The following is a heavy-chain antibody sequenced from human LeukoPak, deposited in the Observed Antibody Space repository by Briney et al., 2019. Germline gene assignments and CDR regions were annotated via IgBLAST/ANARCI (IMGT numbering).Heavy chain of an antibody. J-gene: IGHJ4*02. D-gene: IGHD3-22*01. CDR1: GGFFSGYY. CDR3: ASADVDSSGYYYAKFDY. CDR2: INHSGST. V-gene: IGHV4-34*01. Sequence: SETLSLTCAVYGGFFSGYYWSWIRQPPGKGLEWIGEINHSGSTNYNPSLKSRVTISVDASKNQFSLKLSSVTAADTAVYYCASADVDSSGYYYAKFDYWGQGTLVTVSS.